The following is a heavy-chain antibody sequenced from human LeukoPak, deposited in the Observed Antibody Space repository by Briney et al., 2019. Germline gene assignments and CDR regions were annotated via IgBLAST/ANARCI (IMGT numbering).Heavy chain of an antibody. Sequence: SGGSLRLSCAGSGFTFSSYAMHWVRQAPGKGLEWVVLISYDGSNKYYADSVKGRFTISRDNSKNTLYLQMNSLRAEDTAVYYCVKVRSGHLLVDAFDIWGQGTMVTVS. V-gene: IGHV3-30*18. J-gene: IGHJ3*02. CDR3: VKVRSGHLLVDAFDI. CDR2: ISYDGSNK. CDR1: GFTFSSYA. D-gene: IGHD3-22*01.